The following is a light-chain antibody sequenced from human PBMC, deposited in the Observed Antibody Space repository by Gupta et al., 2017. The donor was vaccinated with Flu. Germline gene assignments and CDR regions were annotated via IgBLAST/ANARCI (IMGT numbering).Light chain of an antibody. CDR3: QQEGNSPWT. CDR1: QSVSSGF. Sequence: EIVLTQSPGTLSLSPGDRATLSCRASQSVSSGFLAWYQQRPGQTPRLVIYSTSARATGLPNRFSGSGSGTEFTLTISRREPEDFAVYYCQQEGNSPWTFGQGTKVEIK. J-gene: IGKJ1*01. CDR2: STS. V-gene: IGKV3-20*01.